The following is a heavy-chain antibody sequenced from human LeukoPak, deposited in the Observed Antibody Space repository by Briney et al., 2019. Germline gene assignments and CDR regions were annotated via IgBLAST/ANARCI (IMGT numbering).Heavy chain of an antibody. Sequence: GGSLRLSCAASGFTFSSYSMNWVRQAPGKGLEWVSSISSSSSYIYYADSVKGRFTISRDNAKNSLYLQMNSLRAEDTAVYYCASLTIFGVVIDYWGQGTLVTVSS. D-gene: IGHD3-3*01. J-gene: IGHJ4*02. V-gene: IGHV3-21*01. CDR1: GFTFSSYS. CDR2: ISSSSSYI. CDR3: ASLTIFGVVIDY.